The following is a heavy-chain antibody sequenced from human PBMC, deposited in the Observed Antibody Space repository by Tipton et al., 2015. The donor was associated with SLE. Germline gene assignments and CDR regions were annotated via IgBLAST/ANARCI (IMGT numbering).Heavy chain of an antibody. CDR3: ASLRGVGYCGGDCHDAK. CDR1: GITFSTYA. V-gene: IGHV3-23*03. Sequence: SLRLSCAASGITFSTYAMTWVRQAPGKGLEWVSTIYSGGNRNYGQAVRGRFTITRDNAKKMLYLQMDSLRVDDPAVYYCASLRGVGYCGGDCHDAKWGQGTLLNVSS. J-gene: IGHJ4*02. CDR2: IYSGGNR. D-gene: IGHD2-21*02.